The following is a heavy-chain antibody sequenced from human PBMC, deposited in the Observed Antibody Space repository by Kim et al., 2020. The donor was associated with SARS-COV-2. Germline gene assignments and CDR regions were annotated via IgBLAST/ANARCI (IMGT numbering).Heavy chain of an antibody. CDR3: ARDDLERLEGIVA. J-gene: IGHJ4*02. CDR1: GGSISSGGYY. D-gene: IGHD1-1*01. Sequence: SETLSLTCTVSGGSISSGGYYWSWIRQHPGKGLEWIGYIYYSGSTYYNPSLKSRVTISVDTSKNQFSLKLSSVTAADTAVYYCARDDLERLEGIVAWGQGTLVTVSS. CDR2: IYYSGST. V-gene: IGHV4-31*03.